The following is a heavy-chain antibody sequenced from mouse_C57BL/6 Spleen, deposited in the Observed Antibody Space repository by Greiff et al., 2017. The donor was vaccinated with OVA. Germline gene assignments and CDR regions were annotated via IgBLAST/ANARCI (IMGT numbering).Heavy chain of an antibody. CDR2: INPNNGGT. J-gene: IGHJ3*01. CDR1: GYTFTDYY. D-gene: IGHD2-3*01. Sequence: EVQLQQSGPELVKPGASVKISCKASGYTFTDYYMNSVKQSHGKSLEWIGDINPNNGGTSYNQKFKGKATLTVDKSSSTAYMELRSLTSEDSAVYYCARDGYSSWFAYWGQGTLVTVSA. V-gene: IGHV1-26*01. CDR3: ARDGYSSWFAY.